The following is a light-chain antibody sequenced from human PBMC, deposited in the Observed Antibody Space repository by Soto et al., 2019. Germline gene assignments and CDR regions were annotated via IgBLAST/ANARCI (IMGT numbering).Light chain of an antibody. CDR2: DVS. CDR3: SSYTSSSTPHVV. J-gene: IGLJ2*01. Sequence: QSALTQPASVSGSPGQAITISCTGTSSDVGGYNYVSWYQQHPGKAPKLMIYDVSNRPSGVSNRFSGSKSGNTASLTISGLQAEDEADYYCSSYTSSSTPHVVFGGGTKLTVL. CDR1: SSDVGGYNY. V-gene: IGLV2-14*01.